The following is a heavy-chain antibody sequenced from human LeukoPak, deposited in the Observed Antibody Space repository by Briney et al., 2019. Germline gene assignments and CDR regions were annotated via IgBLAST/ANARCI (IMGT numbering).Heavy chain of an antibody. CDR1: GYTFTSYD. D-gene: IGHD2-2*01. CDR2: MNPNSGNT. Sequence: GASVTVSCKASGYTFTSYDINWVRQATGQGLEWMGWMNPNSGNTGYAQKFQGRVTMTRDTSTSTVYMELSSLRSEDTAVYYCARDLDCSSTSCYEDYWGQGTLVTVSS. V-gene: IGHV1-8*01. J-gene: IGHJ4*02. CDR3: ARDLDCSSTSCYEDY.